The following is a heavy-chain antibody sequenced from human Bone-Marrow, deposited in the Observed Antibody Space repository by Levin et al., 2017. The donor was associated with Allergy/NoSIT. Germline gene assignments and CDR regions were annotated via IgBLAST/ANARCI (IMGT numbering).Heavy chain of an antibody. V-gene: IGHV1-18*01. D-gene: IGHD5-12*01. CDR3: ARVHGGYGFFYYGMDV. CDR2: ISAYNGNT. Sequence: ASVKVSCKASGYTFTSYGISWVRQAPGQGLEWMGWISAYNGNTNYAQKLQGRVTMTTDTSTSTAYMELRSLRSDDTAVYYCARVHGGYGFFYYGMDVWGQGTTVTVSS. CDR1: GYTFTSYG. J-gene: IGHJ6*02.